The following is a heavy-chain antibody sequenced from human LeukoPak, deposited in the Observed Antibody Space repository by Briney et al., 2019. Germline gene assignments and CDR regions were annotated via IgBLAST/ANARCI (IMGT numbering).Heavy chain of an antibody. J-gene: IGHJ5*02. CDR3: ARGAPRGERLGWFDP. CDR2: IYYSGST. CDR1: GGSISSSTYY. V-gene: IGHV4-39*01. Sequence: SETLSLTCTVSGGSISSSTYYWGWIRQPPGKGLEWLGSIYYSGSTYYNPSLKSRVTISVDTSKNQFSLKLSSVTAAGTAVYYCARGAPRGERLGWFDPWGQGTLVTVSS. D-gene: IGHD1-26*01.